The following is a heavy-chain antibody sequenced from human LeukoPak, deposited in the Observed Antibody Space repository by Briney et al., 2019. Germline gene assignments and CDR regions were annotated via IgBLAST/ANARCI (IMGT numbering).Heavy chain of an antibody. J-gene: IGHJ3*02. CDR2: FNPNSGGA. Sequence: ASVKVSCKASGYKFTAYYMHWVRQAPGQGLEWMGWFNPNSGGANYARKFQGRVTMTRDTSISTAYMELSRLRSDDTAVYFCARDLYYGSGTAHGDACDIWGQGTMVTVSS. CDR3: ARDLYYGSGTAHGDACDI. V-gene: IGHV1-2*02. CDR1: GYKFTAYY. D-gene: IGHD3-10*01.